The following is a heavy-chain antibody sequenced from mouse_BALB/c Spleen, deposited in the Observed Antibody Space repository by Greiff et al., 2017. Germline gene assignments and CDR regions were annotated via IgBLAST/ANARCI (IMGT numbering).Heavy chain of an antibody. CDR3: ARSGLYYDDP. CDR1: GYTFTSYW. D-gene: IGHD2-13*01. J-gene: IGHJ2*01. CDR2: IDPSDSYT. V-gene: IGHV1-69*02. Sequence: QVQLKQSGAELVKPGASLKLSCTASGYTFTSYWMHWVQQRPGQGLEWIGEIDPSDSYTNYNQKFKGKATLTVDKSSSTDYMQLSSLTSEDSAVYYCARSGLYYDDPWGQGTTLTVSS.